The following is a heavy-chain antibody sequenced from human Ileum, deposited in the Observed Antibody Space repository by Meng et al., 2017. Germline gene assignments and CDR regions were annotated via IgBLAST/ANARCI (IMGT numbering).Heavy chain of an antibody. CDR1: GYNFIGYW. D-gene: IGHD1-1*01. Sequence: ASVKVSCKASGYNFIGYWLYWIRQAPGQGLEWIGWINPKDAYTRYARKFLGRVTVTRDTSTSTVYMEISSLTYDDTAVYYCARLEGGWGQGTLVTVSS. CDR3: ARLEGG. CDR2: INPKDAYT. J-gene: IGHJ4*02. V-gene: IGHV1-2*02.